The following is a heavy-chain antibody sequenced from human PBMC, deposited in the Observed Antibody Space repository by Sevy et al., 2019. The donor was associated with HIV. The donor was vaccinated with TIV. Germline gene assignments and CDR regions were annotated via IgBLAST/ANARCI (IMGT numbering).Heavy chain of an antibody. V-gene: IGHV3-30-3*01. Sequence: GGSLRLSCAASGFTFSSYAMHWVRQAPGKGLEWVAVISYDGSNKYYADSVKGRFTISRDNSKNKLYLQMNSLRAEDTAVYYCARDGDSWGQGTMVTVSS. J-gene: IGHJ3*02. CDR3: ARDGDS. CDR2: ISYDGSNK. CDR1: GFTFSSYA.